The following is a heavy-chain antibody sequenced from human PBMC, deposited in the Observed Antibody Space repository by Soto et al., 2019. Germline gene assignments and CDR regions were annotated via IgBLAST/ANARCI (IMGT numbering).Heavy chain of an antibody. CDR1: GYTFSNYG. J-gene: IGHJ4*02. CDR3: ASSYGSGYRAFDY. D-gene: IGHD3-10*01. CDR2: VNPIVSMS. V-gene: IGHV1-69*04. Sequence: GASVKVSCKTSGYTFSNYGINWVRQAPGLGLEWMGRVNPIVSMSNYAQKFQGRVTMTADKSTSTAYMELSSLRSEDTAIYYCASSYGSGYRAFDYWGQGALVTVSS.